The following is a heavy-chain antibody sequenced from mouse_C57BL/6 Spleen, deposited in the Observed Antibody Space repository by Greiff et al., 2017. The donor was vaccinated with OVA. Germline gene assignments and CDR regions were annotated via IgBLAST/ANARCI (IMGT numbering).Heavy chain of an antibody. V-gene: IGHV1-69*01. J-gene: IGHJ2*01. CDR1: GYTFTSYW. CDR2: FVPSDSFT. Sequence: QVQLQQPGAELVMPGASVKLSCKASGYTFTSYWMYWVKQRPGQGLEWIGEFVPSDSFTNYNQKFKGKSTLTVDKSSSPAYMQLSSLTSEDSAVYYCARKSDGYYDYFDYWGQGTTLTVSS. CDR3: ARKSDGYYDYFDY. D-gene: IGHD2-3*01.